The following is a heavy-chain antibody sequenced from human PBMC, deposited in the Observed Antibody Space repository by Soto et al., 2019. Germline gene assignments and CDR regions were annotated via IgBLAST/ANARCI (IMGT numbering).Heavy chain of an antibody. Sequence: EAQLVESGGGLVKPGGSLRLSCEDSGFTFSSYSMNWVRQAPGKGLEWVSSISAYSSPIFYADSVKGRFTISRDNAKSSLYLQMNSLRAGDTAVYYCVRGGRGYTRDDVFDIWGQGTMVTVSS. V-gene: IGHV3-21*06. CDR2: ISAYSSPI. D-gene: IGHD2-2*02. J-gene: IGHJ3*02. CDR3: VRGGRGYTRDDVFDI. CDR1: GFTFSSYS.